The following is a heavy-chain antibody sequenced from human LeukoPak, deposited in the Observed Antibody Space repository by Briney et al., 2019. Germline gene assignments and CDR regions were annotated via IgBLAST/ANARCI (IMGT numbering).Heavy chain of an antibody. J-gene: IGHJ5*02. V-gene: IGHV1-58*01. D-gene: IGHD6-13*01. CDR1: GFPLSSSA. CDR2: IVVGSNNT. Sequence: SVKVSCKASGFPLSSSAVQWVRQAGGQRLEWIGWIVVGSNNTNYAQKFQERVTITRDVSTSTAYMELSSLRSEDTAVYYCAAPYSTRWFDLWGRGTLVTVSS. CDR3: AAPYSTRWFDL.